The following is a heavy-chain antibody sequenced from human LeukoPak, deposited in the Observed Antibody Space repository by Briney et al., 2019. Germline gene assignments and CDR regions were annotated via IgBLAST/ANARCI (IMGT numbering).Heavy chain of an antibody. J-gene: IGHJ5*02. CDR2: IYPGDSDT. V-gene: IGHV5-51*01. D-gene: IGHD2/OR15-2a*01. CDR3: ARRMVNSTKENWFDP. Sequence: GESLKISCKGSGYSFTSYWIGWVRQMPGKGLEWMGIIYPGDSDTRYSPSFQGQVTISADKSISTAYLQWSSLKASDTAMYYRARRMVNSTKENWFDPWGQGTLVTVSS. CDR1: GYSFTSYW.